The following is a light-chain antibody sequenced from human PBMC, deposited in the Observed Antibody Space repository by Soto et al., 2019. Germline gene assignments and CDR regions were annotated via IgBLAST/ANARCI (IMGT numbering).Light chain of an antibody. CDR3: QQYGSSGT. CDR1: QSVSSGY. J-gene: IGKJ1*01. V-gene: IGKV3-20*01. CDR2: GAS. Sequence: EIVFTQSPVTLSLSPVERATLSCRASQSVSSGYLAWYQQKPGQAPRLLIYGASNRATGIPDRFSGSGSGTDFTLTISRLEPEDFAVYYCQQYGSSGTFGQGTKVDIK.